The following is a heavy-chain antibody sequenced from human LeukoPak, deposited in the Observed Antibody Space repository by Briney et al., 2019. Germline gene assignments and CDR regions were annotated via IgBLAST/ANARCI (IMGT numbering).Heavy chain of an antibody. Sequence: SETLSLTCTVSGGSISSSSYYWGWIRQPPGKGLEWMGSIDYSGSTYYNPSLKSRLTISSDTSRNQFSLKLSSVTAADTAMYYCARDDYYDSSGYYSSTGAFDIWGQGTMVIVSS. CDR1: GGSISSSSYY. CDR2: IDYSGST. D-gene: IGHD3-22*01. J-gene: IGHJ3*02. V-gene: IGHV4-39*07. CDR3: ARDDYYDSSGYYSSTGAFDI.